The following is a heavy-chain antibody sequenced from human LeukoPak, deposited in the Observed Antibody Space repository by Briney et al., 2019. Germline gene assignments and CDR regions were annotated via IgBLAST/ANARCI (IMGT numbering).Heavy chain of an antibody. Sequence: SETLSLTCTVSGGSISSYYWSWIRQPPGKGLEWIGYIYYSGSTYYNPSLKSRVTISVDTSKNQFSLKLSSVTAADTAVYYCARRWDFGDFQHWGQGTLVTVSS. J-gene: IGHJ1*01. CDR3: ARRWDFGDFQH. D-gene: IGHD3-16*01. CDR2: IYYSGST. V-gene: IGHV4-59*08. CDR1: GGSISSYY.